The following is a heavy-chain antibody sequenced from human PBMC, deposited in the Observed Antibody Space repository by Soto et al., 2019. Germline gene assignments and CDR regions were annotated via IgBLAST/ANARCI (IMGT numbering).Heavy chain of an antibody. J-gene: IGHJ4*02. CDR3: ARRGSGSYYDY. Sequence: EVQLLESGGGLVQPGGSLRLSCAASGFTFSSYAMRWVRQAPGKGLEWVSAISGSGGSTYYADSVKGRFTISRDNCKNTLYLQMNSRRAEDTAVYYCARRGSGSYYDYWGQGTLVNVSS. CDR1: GFTFSSYA. V-gene: IGHV3-23*01. CDR2: ISGSGGST. D-gene: IGHD1-26*01.